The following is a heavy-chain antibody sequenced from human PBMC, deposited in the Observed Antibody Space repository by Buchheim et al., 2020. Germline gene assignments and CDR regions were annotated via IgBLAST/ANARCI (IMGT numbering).Heavy chain of an antibody. CDR1: GVSISSYY. D-gene: IGHD6-19*01. CDR2: IYSSGST. V-gene: IGHV4-4*07. Sequence: QVQLQESGPGLVKPSETLSLTCTVSGVSISSYYWSWIRQPAGKRLEWIGRIYSSGSTNYNPSLKSRVTMSLDPSKNQFSLKLSSVTAADTAVYYCATDSGFRGRYPAGSYYFDYWGLGTL. J-gene: IGHJ4*02. CDR3: ATDSGFRGRYPAGSYYFDY.